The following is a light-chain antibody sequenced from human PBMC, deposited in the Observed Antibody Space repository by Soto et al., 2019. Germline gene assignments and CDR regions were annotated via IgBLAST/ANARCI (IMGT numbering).Light chain of an antibody. CDR2: EVS. CDR1: RGDVGGYNY. V-gene: IGLV2-8*01. CDR3: SSYAGSSTHYV. J-gene: IGLJ1*01. Sequence: QSVLTQPPSASGSPGQSVTISCTGTRGDVGGYNYVSWYQQRPGKAPKLMIYEVSKRPSGVPDRFSGSKSGNTASLTVSGLQAEDEADYYCSSYAGSSTHYVFGAGTKVTVL.